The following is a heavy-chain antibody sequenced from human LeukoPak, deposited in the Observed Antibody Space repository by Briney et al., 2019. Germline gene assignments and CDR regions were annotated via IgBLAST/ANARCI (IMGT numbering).Heavy chain of an antibody. CDR1: GFTFANAW. V-gene: IGHV3-15*01. D-gene: IGHD4-11*01. CDR2: IKSQIDGGTT. Sequence: GESLRLSCAASGFTFANAWMSWVRQAPGRGLEWVGRIKSQIDGGTTDYAPPVKGRFTISRDDSKNTLYLQMNSLKTEDTAVYYCARERVTTTSFDYWGQGVLVTVSS. CDR3: ARERVTTTSFDY. J-gene: IGHJ4*02.